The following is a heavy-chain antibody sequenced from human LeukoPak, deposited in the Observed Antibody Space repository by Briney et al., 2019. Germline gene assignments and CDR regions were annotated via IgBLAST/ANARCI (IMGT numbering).Heavy chain of an antibody. D-gene: IGHD3-10*01. J-gene: IGHJ4*02. CDR1: GYTFTIYG. V-gene: IGHV1-18*01. CDR2: ISAYNGNT. Sequence: ASVRVSYKASGYTFTIYGISWVRQAPGQGREGMGWISAYNGNTNYAQKLQGRVTMTTDTSTSTAYMELRSLRSDDTAVYYCSRSDYYGSGSYPDYWGQGTLVTVSS. CDR3: SRSDYYGSGSYPDY.